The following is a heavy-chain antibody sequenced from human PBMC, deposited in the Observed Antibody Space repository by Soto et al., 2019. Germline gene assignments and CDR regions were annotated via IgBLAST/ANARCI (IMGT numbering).Heavy chain of an antibody. Sequence: QVQLVESGGGVVQPGRSLRLSCAASGFTFSSYAMHWVRQAPGKGLEWVAVISYDGSNKYYADSVKGRFTISRDNSKNTLYLQMNSLRAEDTAVYYCARDFRYSRRRGFDYWGQGTLVSVSS. CDR2: ISYDGSNK. CDR3: ARDFRYSRRRGFDY. V-gene: IGHV3-30-3*01. CDR1: GFTFSSYA. J-gene: IGHJ4*02. D-gene: IGHD6-13*01.